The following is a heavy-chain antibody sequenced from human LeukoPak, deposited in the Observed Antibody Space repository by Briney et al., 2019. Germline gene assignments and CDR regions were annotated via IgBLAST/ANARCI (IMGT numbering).Heavy chain of an antibody. CDR1: GFTFSSYG. CDR3: ARDLIQLWFLTGHGMDV. D-gene: IGHD5-18*01. J-gene: IGHJ6*02. Sequence: PGGSLRLSCAASGFTFSSYGMHWVRQAPGKGLVWVSRINSDGSSTSYADSVKGRFTISRDNAKNTLYLQMNSLRAEDTAVYYCARDLIQLWFLTGHGMDVWGQGTTVTVSS. CDR2: INSDGSST. V-gene: IGHV3-74*01.